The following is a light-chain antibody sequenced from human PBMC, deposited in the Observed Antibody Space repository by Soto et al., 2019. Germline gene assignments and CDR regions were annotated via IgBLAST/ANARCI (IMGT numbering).Light chain of an antibody. Sequence: EIVLTQSPGTLSLSPGERATLSCRASQSISTTSLAWYQQKPGQSPRFLIYGASTRAAGIPDRFSGYGSGTDFTLTISRLEPEDFAVYFCQQYDSSPYTFGQGTQLDIK. V-gene: IGKV3-20*01. CDR3: QQYDSSPYT. J-gene: IGKJ2*01. CDR1: QSISTTS. CDR2: GAS.